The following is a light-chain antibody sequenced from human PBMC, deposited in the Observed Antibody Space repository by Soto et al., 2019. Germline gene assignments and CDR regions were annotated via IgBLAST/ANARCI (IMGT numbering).Light chain of an antibody. CDR3: SSYTSTSTL. Sequence: QSALTQPPSASGSPGQSVTISCTGTSSDVGGYNYVSWYQQCSGKAPKLVIYDVTNRPSGVSNRFSGSKSGNTASLTISGLQAEDEADYFCSSYTSTSTLFGTGTKVTVL. CDR2: DVT. CDR1: SSDVGGYNY. J-gene: IGLJ1*01. V-gene: IGLV2-14*01.